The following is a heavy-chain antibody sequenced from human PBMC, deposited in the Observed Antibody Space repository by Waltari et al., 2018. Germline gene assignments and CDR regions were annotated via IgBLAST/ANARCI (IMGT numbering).Heavy chain of an antibody. Sequence: QVHLVQSGAEVKKPGSSVKVSCRASGGPLSDYAITWVRPAPGQGLEWMGGRHPIFSEAKDAQRFQGTATITTDSSTNTAYLELTSLRSEDTAVYFCARGVGDKNFFHYWGQGTLVTVSS. CDR2: RHPIFSEA. CDR3: ARGVGDKNFFHY. J-gene: IGHJ4*02. CDR1: GGPLSDYA. D-gene: IGHD3-10*01. V-gene: IGHV1-69*05.